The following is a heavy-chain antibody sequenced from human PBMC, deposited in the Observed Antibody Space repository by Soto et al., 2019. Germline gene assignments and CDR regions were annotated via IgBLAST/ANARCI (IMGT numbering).Heavy chain of an antibody. D-gene: IGHD6-19*01. J-gene: IGHJ6*02. CDR2: ISAYNGNT. CDR3: ARDGDSSGWYPLLGCYYYGMDV. CDR1: GYTFTSYG. Sequence: GASVKVSCKASGYTFTSYGISWVRQAPGQGLEWMGWISAYNGNTNYAQKLQGRVTMTTDTSTSTAYMELRSLRSDDTAVYYCARDGDSSGWYPLLGCYYYGMDVWGQGTTVTVSS. V-gene: IGHV1-18*01.